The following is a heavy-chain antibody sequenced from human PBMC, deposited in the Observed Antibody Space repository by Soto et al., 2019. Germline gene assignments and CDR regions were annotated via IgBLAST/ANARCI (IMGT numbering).Heavy chain of an antibody. CDR3: ANTYYNFWSGFYRGYYFDY. CDR2: INHSGST. V-gene: IGHV4-34*01. D-gene: IGHD3-3*01. CDR1: GGSFSGYY. J-gene: IGHJ4*02. Sequence: QVHLQQWGAGLLKPSETLSLTCAVYGGSFSGYYWSWIRQPPGKGLEWIGEINHSGSTNYNPSIKSRVTISVDTSKNQFSLKLSSVTAADTAVYFCANTYYNFWSGFYRGYYFDYWGQGTLVSVSS.